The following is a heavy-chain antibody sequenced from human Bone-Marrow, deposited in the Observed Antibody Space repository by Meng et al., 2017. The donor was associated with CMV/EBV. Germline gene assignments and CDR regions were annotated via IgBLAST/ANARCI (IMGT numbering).Heavy chain of an antibody. V-gene: IGHV3-11*01. CDR2: ITGGGSTI. Sequence: LSLTCVASGFTFSDYYMNWIRQAPGKGLEWLSYITGGGSTISYADSVKGRFTISRDNAQNSLYLQMNSLRAEDTAVYYCARSMSTFDYWGQGTLVTVSS. CDR1: GFTFSDYY. J-gene: IGHJ4*02. CDR3: ARSMSTFDY.